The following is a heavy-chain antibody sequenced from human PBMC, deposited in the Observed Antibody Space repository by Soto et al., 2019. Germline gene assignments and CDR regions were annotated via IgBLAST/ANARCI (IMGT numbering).Heavy chain of an antibody. CDR2: TKHDGSEK. D-gene: IGHD3-16*01. Sequence: EVQLVESGGGLVQQGGSLRLSCAASGFTFSSYWMSWVRQAPGKGLEWVANTKHDGSEKDYVDSVKGRFTISRDNAKNSLYLQRDSLRAEDTAVYYCAREKGCLGDRSAPYYFDYLGQGSLVSASS. J-gene: IGHJ4*02. CDR3: AREKGCLGDRSAPYYFDY. CDR1: GFTFSSYW. V-gene: IGHV3-7*05.